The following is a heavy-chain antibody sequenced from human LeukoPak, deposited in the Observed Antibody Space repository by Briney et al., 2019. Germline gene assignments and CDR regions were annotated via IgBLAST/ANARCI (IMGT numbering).Heavy chain of an antibody. Sequence: ASVKVSCKASGYTFTSYYMHWVRQAPGQGLEWMGIINPSGGSTSYAQKFQGRVTMTRDMSTSTVYMELSSLRSEDTAVYYCARNYDFWSGYYTWPIDYWGQGTLVTVSS. CDR3: ARNYDFWSGYYTWPIDY. V-gene: IGHV1-46*01. J-gene: IGHJ4*02. D-gene: IGHD3-3*01. CDR1: GYTFTSYY. CDR2: INPSGGST.